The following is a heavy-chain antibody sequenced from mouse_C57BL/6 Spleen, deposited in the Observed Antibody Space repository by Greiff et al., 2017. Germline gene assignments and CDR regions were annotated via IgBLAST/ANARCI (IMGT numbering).Heavy chain of an antibody. Sequence: VQLKQSGPELVKPGASVKISCKASGYSFTGYYMNWVKQSPEKSLEWIGEINPSTGGTTYNQKFKAKATLTVDKSSSTAYMQLKSLTSEDSAVYYCARALPYYFDYWGQGTTLTVSS. CDR1: GYSFTGYY. D-gene: IGHD2-1*01. J-gene: IGHJ2*01. CDR2: INPSTGGT. CDR3: ARALPYYFDY. V-gene: IGHV1-42*01.